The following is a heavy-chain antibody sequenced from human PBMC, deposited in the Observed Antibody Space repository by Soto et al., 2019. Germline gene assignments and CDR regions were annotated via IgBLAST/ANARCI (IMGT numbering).Heavy chain of an antibody. J-gene: IGHJ4*02. Sequence: PSETLSLTCTVSGDSISSDNYYWSWIRQHPGKGLEWIGYIYYSGNTYYNPSLKSRVTISEDTSKNQFSLKLSSVTAADTTVYYCARATYYYDSSGYSDRVLDYWGQGTLVTVSS. V-gene: IGHV4-31*03. CDR3: ARATYYYDSSGYSDRVLDY. CDR1: GDSISSDNYY. CDR2: IYYSGNT. D-gene: IGHD3-22*01.